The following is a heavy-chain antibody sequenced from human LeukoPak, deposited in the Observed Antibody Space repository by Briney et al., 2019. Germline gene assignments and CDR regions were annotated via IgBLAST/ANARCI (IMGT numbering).Heavy chain of an antibody. CDR2: IANDGGNK. D-gene: IGHD3-22*01. Sequence: GGSLRLSCAASEFTVNSNYMIWVRQAPGKGLEWVAVIANDGGNKYYADSVKGRFTISRDNSKNTLFLQMNSLRAEDTAVYYCARDSSPWYYYDRSGSNGFDPWGQGTLVTVS. J-gene: IGHJ5*02. CDR3: ARDSSPWYYYDRSGSNGFDP. CDR1: EFTVNSNY. V-gene: IGHV3-30-3*01.